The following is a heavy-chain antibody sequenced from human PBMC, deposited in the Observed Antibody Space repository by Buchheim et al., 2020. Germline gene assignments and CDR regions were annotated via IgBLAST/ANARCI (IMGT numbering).Heavy chain of an antibody. CDR2: IYYSGST. Sequence: QLQLQESGPGLVKPSETLSLTCTVSGGSISSSSYYWGWIRQPPGKGLEWIGSIYYSGSTYYNPSLKSRVTISVDTSKNQFSLKLSSVTAADTAVYYCALAGWELLPPQPSLYDYWGQGTL. D-gene: IGHD1-26*01. V-gene: IGHV4-39*01. CDR1: GGSISSSSYY. CDR3: ALAGWELLPPQPSLYDY. J-gene: IGHJ4*02.